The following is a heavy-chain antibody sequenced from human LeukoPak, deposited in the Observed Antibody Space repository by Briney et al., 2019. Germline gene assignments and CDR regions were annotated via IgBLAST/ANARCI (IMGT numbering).Heavy chain of an antibody. Sequence: GGSLRLSCIVSGFTFSTYDMHWVRQAPGKGLEWVSAISGSGGSTYYADSVKGRFTISRDNSKNTLYLQMNSLRAEDTAVYYCARAYDFWSGYGFDYWGQGTLVTVSS. J-gene: IGHJ4*02. CDR3: ARAYDFWSGYGFDY. CDR2: ISGSGGST. CDR1: GFTFSTYD. D-gene: IGHD3-3*01. V-gene: IGHV3-23*01.